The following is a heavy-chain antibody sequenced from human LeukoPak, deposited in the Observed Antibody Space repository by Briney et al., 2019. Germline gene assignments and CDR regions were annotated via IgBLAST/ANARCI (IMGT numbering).Heavy chain of an antibody. J-gene: IGHJ4*02. D-gene: IGHD1-1*01. CDR2: IHNSGST. CDR3: ARGGGWGNWNDAVDY. CDR1: GCSISNYY. V-gene: IGHV4-59*01. Sequence: SETLSLTCTVSGCSISNYYWSWIRQTPGKGLEWIGYIHNSGSTKYNPSLKSPVSISVDTSKNQFSLKVNSVTAADTAVYYCARGGGWGNWNDAVDYWGQGTLVTVSS.